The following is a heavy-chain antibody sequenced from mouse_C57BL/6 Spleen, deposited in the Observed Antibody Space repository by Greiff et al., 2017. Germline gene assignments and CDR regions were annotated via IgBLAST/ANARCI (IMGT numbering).Heavy chain of an antibody. J-gene: IGHJ3*01. Sequence: VQLQQSGAELVRPGTSVKVSCKASGYAFTNYLIEWVKQRPGQGLEWIGVINPGSGGTNYNEKFKGKATLTADKSSSTAYMQLSSLTSEDSAVYFCAREINYGIAYWGQGTLVTVSA. CDR2: INPGSGGT. V-gene: IGHV1-54*01. CDR1: GYAFTNYL. D-gene: IGHD1-1*01. CDR3: AREINYGIAY.